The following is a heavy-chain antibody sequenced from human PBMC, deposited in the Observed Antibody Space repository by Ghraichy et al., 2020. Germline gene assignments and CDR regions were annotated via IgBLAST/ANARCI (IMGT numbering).Heavy chain of an antibody. Sequence: GGSLRLSCAASGFTFSHYGIHWVRQAPGKGLEWVSVISYDGKTAFYADSVKGRFTISRDNSKNTACVQMNSLTTEDTAVYYCAKVYCTNGVCYSSYGVDVWGQGTSVTVSS. D-gene: IGHD2-8*01. V-gene: IGHV3-30*18. CDR1: GFTFSHYG. CDR3: AKVYCTNGVCYSSYGVDV. J-gene: IGHJ6*02. CDR2: ISYDGKTA.